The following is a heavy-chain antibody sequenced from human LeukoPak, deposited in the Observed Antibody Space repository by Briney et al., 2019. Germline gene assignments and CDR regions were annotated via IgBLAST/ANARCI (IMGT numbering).Heavy chain of an antibody. CDR2: ITPSGGT. D-gene: IGHD5-24*01. CDR1: GYTFTGYY. Sequence: GASVKVSCKASGYTFTGYYMHWVRQAPGQGLEWMGWITPSGGTNYPQKFQGRVAITRDTSITTAYMDLSRLTSDDTAVYYCARDRYGDGFAHFDYWGQGALVTASS. J-gene: IGHJ4*02. V-gene: IGHV1-2*02. CDR3: ARDRYGDGFAHFDY.